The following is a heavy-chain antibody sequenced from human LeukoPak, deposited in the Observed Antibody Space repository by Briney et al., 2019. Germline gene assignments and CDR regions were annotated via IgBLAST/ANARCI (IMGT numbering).Heavy chain of an antibody. D-gene: IGHD1-1*01. CDR1: GGSFSGYY. V-gene: IGHV4-34*01. Sequence: PSETLSLTCAVYGGSFSGYYWSWIRQPPGKGLEWIGEINHSGSTNYNPSLKSRVTISVDTSKNQFSLKLSSVTAADPAVYYCARHWSTLEAFDIWGQGTMVTVSS. J-gene: IGHJ3*02. CDR3: ARHWSTLEAFDI. CDR2: INHSGST.